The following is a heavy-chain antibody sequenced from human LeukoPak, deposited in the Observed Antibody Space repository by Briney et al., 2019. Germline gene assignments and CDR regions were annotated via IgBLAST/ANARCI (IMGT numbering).Heavy chain of an antibody. CDR3: ARETGKRGMDV. CDR2: INSDGSST. D-gene: IGHD1-1*01. V-gene: IGHV3-74*01. Sequence: GGSLRLSCAASGFTFSSYWMHWVRQAPGKGLVWVSRINSDGSSTSYADSVKGRFTISRDNAKNTLYLQMNSLRAEDTAVYYCARETGKRGMDVWGQGTTVTVSS. J-gene: IGHJ6*02. CDR1: GFTFSSYW.